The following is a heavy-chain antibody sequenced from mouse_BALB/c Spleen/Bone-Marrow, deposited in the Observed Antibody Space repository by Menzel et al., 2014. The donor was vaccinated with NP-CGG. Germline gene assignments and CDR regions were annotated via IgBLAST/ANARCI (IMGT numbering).Heavy chain of an antibody. CDR3: GGQDGYYGGFAY. CDR2: INPYNGDT. Sequence: EVQLQQSGPELVKPGASVKISCKASGYSFTGYFMNWVKQSHGKSLAWIGRINPYNGDTFYNQKFKGKATLTVDKSSSTAHMELLSLTSDDSAVYYCGGQDGYYGGFAYWCQGTLVTVSA. V-gene: IGHV1-37*01. CDR1: GYSFTGYF. D-gene: IGHD2-3*01. J-gene: IGHJ3*01.